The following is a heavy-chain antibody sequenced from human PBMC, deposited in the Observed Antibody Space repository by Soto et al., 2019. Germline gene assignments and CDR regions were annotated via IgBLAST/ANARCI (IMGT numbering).Heavy chain of an antibody. Sequence: EVQLLESGGGLVQPGGSLRLSCAASGFSFSTYAMSWVRQAPGKGLEWVSGISAGGGNTFYADSVRGRFTISRDNSKNTLDLQMSSLRAEDTALYYCATPSEYQLLSWFDPWGQGTLVTVSS. D-gene: IGHD2-2*01. J-gene: IGHJ5*02. CDR2: ISAGGGNT. CDR3: ATPSEYQLLSWFDP. CDR1: GFSFSTYA. V-gene: IGHV3-23*01.